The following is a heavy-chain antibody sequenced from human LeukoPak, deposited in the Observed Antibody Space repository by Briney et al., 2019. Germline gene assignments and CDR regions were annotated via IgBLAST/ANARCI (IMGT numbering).Heavy chain of an antibody. D-gene: IGHD6-13*01. CDR3: ARAGRIAAAGRVNWFDP. J-gene: IGHJ5*02. CDR2: MNPNSGNT. CDR1: GYTFTSYD. V-gene: IGHV1-8*01. Sequence: ASVKVSCKASGYTFTSYDINWVRQATGQGLEWMGWMNPNSGNTGYAQKFQGRVTMTRNTSISTAYMELSSPRSEDTAVYYCARAGRIAAAGRVNWFDPWGQGTLVTVSS.